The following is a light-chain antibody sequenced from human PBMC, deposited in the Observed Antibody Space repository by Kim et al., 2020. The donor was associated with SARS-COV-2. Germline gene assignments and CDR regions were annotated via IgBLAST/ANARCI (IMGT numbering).Light chain of an antibody. CDR3: SSYRDSNSVI. Sequence: QSALTQPASVSGSPGQSITISCTGTSSDVGYNFVHWYQQHPGGAPKLMIYDVNRRPSGVSDRFSGSKSGNTAYMTIFGLQAEDEADYYCSSYRDSNSVIFGGGTRLTVL. V-gene: IGLV2-14*03. CDR1: SSDVGYNF. J-gene: IGLJ2*01. CDR2: DVN.